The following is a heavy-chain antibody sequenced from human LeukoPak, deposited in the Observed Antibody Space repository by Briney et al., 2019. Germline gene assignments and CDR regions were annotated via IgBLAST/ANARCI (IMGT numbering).Heavy chain of an antibody. D-gene: IGHD6-6*01. Sequence: ASETLSLTCTVSDYSISSGYYWGWIRQPPGKGLEWIGSIYHSGSTYNNPSLKSRVTISVDTSKNQFSLKLSSVTAADTAVYYCARTPRGAARRTGQIDYWGQGTLVTVSS. CDR1: DYSISSGYY. V-gene: IGHV4-38-2*02. CDR2: IYHSGST. CDR3: ARTPRGAARRTGQIDY. J-gene: IGHJ4*02.